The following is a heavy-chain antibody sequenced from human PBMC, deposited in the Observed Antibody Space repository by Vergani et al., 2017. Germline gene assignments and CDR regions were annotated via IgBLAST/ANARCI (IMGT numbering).Heavy chain of an antibody. CDR2: ISTYNGNT. CDR3: ARGGSYWELDAFDI. CDR1: GYSFTSYG. Sequence: QVQLVQSGAEVKKPGASVKVSCKASGYSFTSYGITWVRQAPGQGLEWIGWISTYNGNTNYAQMFQGRVTMTTDTSTSTAYMELRSLRSDDTAVYYCARGGSYWELDAFDIWGQGTMVTVSS. J-gene: IGHJ3*02. V-gene: IGHV1-18*01. D-gene: IGHD1-26*01.